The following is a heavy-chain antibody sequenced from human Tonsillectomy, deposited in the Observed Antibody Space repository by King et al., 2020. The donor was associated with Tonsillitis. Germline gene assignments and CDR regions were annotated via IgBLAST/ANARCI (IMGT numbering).Heavy chain of an antibody. CDR2: MYQSANMYNPRT. D-gene: IGHD2-15*01. CDR1: GVSVIRDVHY. CDR3: AGYEGGVFDS. V-gene: IGHV4-31*11. Sequence: VQLQESGPGLVKPSHALSLTCVVSGVSVIRDVHYGTWIRQHPGTGLEWIGYMYQSANMYNPRTNHNPPLKSRLTMSIDTSRNNFSLKLNAVAAADTAVYFCAGYEGGVFDSWGQGTPVAVSS. J-gene: IGHJ5*01.